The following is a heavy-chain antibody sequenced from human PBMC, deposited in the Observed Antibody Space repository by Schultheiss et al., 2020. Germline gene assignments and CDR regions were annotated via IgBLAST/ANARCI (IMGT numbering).Heavy chain of an antibody. CDR1: GFTFSSYG. Sequence: GGSLRLSCAASGFTFSSYGMHWVRQAPGKGLEWVAVISYDGSNKYYADSVKGRFTISRDNSKNTLYLQMNSLRAEDTAVYYCATDSLGPGSSLGDYWGQGTLVTVSS. CDR2: ISYDGSNK. D-gene: IGHD3-3*02. CDR3: ATDSLGPGSSLGDY. V-gene: IGHV3-30*03. J-gene: IGHJ4*02.